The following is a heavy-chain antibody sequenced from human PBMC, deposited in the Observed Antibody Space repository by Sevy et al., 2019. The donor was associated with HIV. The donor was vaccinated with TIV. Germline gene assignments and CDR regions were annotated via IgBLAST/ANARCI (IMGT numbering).Heavy chain of an antibody. Sequence: GGSLRLSCVVSGYSFSSYAISWVRQAPGKGLEWVSTINGRGGSTYYADSVKGRFTISRDNPKNTLFLQMFNRRVDDTAIYYCARPSPRIAAAASAFYDNWGQGTLVTVSS. CDR1: GYSFSSYA. V-gene: IGHV3-23*01. D-gene: IGHD6-13*01. CDR2: INGRGGST. J-gene: IGHJ4*02. CDR3: ARPSPRIAAAASAFYDN.